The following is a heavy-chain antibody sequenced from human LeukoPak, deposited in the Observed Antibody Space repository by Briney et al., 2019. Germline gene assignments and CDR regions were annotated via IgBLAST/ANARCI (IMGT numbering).Heavy chain of an antibody. CDR3: ARESGGTYYEAFDI. D-gene: IGHD1-26*01. CDR2: MYSGGDT. Sequence: PGGSLRLSCAASGFTVSDNYMSWVRQAPGKGLEWVSVMYSGGDTYYADSVEGRFTFSRDISKNTLYLQMNSLRAEDTAVYYCARESGGTYYEAFDIWGQGAMVTVSS. J-gene: IGHJ3*02. V-gene: IGHV3-66*01. CDR1: GFTVSDNY.